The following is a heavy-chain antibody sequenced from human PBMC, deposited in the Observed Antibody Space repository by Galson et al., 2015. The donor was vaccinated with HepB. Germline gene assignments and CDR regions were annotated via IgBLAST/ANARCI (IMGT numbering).Heavy chain of an antibody. J-gene: IGHJ4*02. CDR3: ARVKYYETSEVLDY. Sequence: SLRLSCAASGFTFSDYGMHWVRQAPGKGLEWVAGIWYDGRKYFYADSVRGRFTISRDNFKNTLHLQMNSLRDEDTAIYYCARVKYYETSEVLDYWGQGTLVSVSS. V-gene: IGHV3-33*01. CDR2: IWYDGRKY. D-gene: IGHD3-22*01. CDR1: GFTFSDYG.